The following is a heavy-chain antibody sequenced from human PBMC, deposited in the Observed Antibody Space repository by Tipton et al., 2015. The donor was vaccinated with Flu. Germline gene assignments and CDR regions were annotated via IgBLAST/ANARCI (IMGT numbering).Heavy chain of an antibody. J-gene: IGHJ4*02. V-gene: IGHV4-39*01. Sequence: TLSLTCTVSSGSIRSTNYFCAWIRQPPGKGLELIGSIYPSGTTYYNPSLKSRVTISVDTSKSQFSLKLRSVTAADTAVYYCAGRKKTTLSGVSYYFPYWGQGDLVTVSS. CDR2: IYPSGTT. CDR1: SGSIRSTNYF. D-gene: IGHD3-3*01. CDR3: AGRKKTTLSGVSYYFPY.